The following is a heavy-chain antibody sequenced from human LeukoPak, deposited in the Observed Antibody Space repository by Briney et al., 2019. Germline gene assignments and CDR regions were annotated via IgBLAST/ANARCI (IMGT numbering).Heavy chain of an antibody. V-gene: IGHV4-38-2*02. CDR1: GYSISSGYY. J-gene: IGHJ4*02. CDR3: ARVTTEHDY. CDR2: IYHSGST. Sequence: SETLSLTCTVSGYSISSGYYRGWIRQPPGKGLEWIGSIYHSGSTYYNPSLKSRVTISVDTSKNQFSLKVSSVTAADTAVYYCARVTTEHDYWGQGTLVTVSS. D-gene: IGHD4-11*01.